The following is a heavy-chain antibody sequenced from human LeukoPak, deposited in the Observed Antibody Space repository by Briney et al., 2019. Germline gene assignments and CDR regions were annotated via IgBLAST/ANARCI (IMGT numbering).Heavy chain of an antibody. CDR3: ARGVHATVTRFDS. V-gene: IGHV3-74*01. Sequence: GGSLRLSCAASGFTFSNYWMHWVRRAPGKGLVWVSRINSDGSSTTYADSVKGRFTISRDNAKNTLYLQMNSLRAEDTAVYYCARGVHATVTRFDSWGQGTLVPVSS. CDR1: GFTFSNYW. D-gene: IGHD4-17*01. CDR2: INSDGSST. J-gene: IGHJ4*02.